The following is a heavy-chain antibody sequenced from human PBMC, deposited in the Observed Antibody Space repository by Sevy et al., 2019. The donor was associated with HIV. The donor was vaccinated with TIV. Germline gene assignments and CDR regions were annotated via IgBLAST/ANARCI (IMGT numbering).Heavy chain of an antibody. Sequence: SETLSLTCTVSGGSISSSSYYWGWIRQPPGKGLEWIGSIYYSGSTYYNPSLKSRVTISVDTSKNQFSLKLSSVTAADTAVYYCARHDVIATAMVSYFDYWGQRTLVTVSS. D-gene: IGHD5-18*01. CDR3: ARHDVIATAMVSYFDY. V-gene: IGHV4-39*01. CDR2: IYYSGST. CDR1: GGSISSSSYY. J-gene: IGHJ4*02.